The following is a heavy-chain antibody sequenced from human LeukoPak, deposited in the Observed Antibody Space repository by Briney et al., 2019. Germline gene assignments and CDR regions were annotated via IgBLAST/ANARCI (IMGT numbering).Heavy chain of an antibody. D-gene: IGHD2-21*02. CDR1: GFTFSSYA. CDR3: AKGETYIVVTSTSDS. J-gene: IGHJ4*02. CDR2: IGGSESST. Sequence: GGSLRLSCAASGFTFSSYAMNWVRQAPGKGLEWVSAIGGSESSTYYADSVKGRFTISRDNSKNTLYLQMNSLRAEDTAVYYCAKGETYIVVTSTSDSWGRGTLVTVSS. V-gene: IGHV3-23*01.